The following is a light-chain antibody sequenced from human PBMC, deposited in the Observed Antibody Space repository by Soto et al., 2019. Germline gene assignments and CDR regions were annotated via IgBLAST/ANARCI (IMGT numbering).Light chain of an antibody. Sequence: QSVLTQPASVSGSPGQSITISCTGTSSDIGADDFVSWYQHHPDNTPKLIIFEVTYRPSGISHRFSAAKSGNTASLTISGLEHEDEAIYYCSSYRRTTFPHVVFGGGTKLTVL. V-gene: IGLV2-14*01. CDR2: EVT. J-gene: IGLJ2*01. CDR3: SSYRRTTFPHVV. CDR1: SSDIGADDF.